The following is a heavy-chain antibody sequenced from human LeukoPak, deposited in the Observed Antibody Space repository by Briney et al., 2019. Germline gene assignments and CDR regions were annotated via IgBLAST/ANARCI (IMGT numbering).Heavy chain of an antibody. CDR3: AAETNGTKGEFDP. Sequence: SVKVSCKASGFTFITSTVQWVRQARRQRREWIGWIVIGSGDASHAQNFQERIAITRDTSTSTAYMELSSLTSEDTAVYYCAAETNGTKGEFDPWGQGTLVTVSS. CDR2: IVIGSGDA. V-gene: IGHV1-58*01. J-gene: IGHJ5*02. CDR1: GFTFITST. D-gene: IGHD3-16*01.